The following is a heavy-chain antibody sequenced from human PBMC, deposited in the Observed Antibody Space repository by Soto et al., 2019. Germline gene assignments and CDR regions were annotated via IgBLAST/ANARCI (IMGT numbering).Heavy chain of an antibody. J-gene: IGHJ2*01. Sequence: QVQLVQSGAEVKKPGASVKVSCKASGYTFTNYAMHWVRQAPGQWLEWMGWINAGNGNTKYSQKFQGRVTITRDTSASIAYMELSSLRSEDTAVYYCARGGSLYWYFDLWGRGTLVTVSS. V-gene: IGHV1-3*01. CDR3: ARGGSLYWYFDL. D-gene: IGHD1-26*01. CDR2: INAGNGNT. CDR1: GYTFTNYA.